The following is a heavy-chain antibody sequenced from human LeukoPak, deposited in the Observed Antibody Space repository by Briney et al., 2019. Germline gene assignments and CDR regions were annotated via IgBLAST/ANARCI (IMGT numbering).Heavy chain of an antibody. CDR3: ASFLNPRYSSSLPYYYYGMDV. J-gene: IGHJ6*02. CDR2: ICYSGST. CDR1: GGSIRISSYY. V-gene: IGHV4-39*01. Sequence: SETLSLPCTVSGGSIRISSYYWGRVPQPPGEGLGWIGSICYSGSTYYNPSLKRRVTISVDTSKNQFSLKLSSVTAADTAVYYCASFLNPRYSSSLPYYYYGMDVWGQGTTVTVSS. D-gene: IGHD6-13*01.